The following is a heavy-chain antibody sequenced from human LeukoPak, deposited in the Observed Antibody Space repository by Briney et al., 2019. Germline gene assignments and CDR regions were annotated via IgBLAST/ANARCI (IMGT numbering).Heavy chain of an antibody. CDR2: ISSSGTTI. CDR1: GFTFTNYE. V-gene: IGHV3-48*03. D-gene: IGHD1-26*01. J-gene: IGHJ4*02. Sequence: GGSLRLSCAASGFTFTNYEMTWVRQAPGKGLEWVSYISSSGTTIYYADSVKGRFTISRDNAKNSLYLQMNSLRAEDTAVYYCAKDRGVVGATSLDYWGQGTLVTVSS. CDR3: AKDRGVVGATSLDY.